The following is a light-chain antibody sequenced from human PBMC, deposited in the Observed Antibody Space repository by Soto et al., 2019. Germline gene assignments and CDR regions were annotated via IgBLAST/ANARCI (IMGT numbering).Light chain of an antibody. V-gene: IGLV2-23*02. CDR1: SSDVGSYNL. CDR3: GSHGGSYL. J-gene: IGLJ1*01. CDR2: EVS. Sequence: QSVLTQPASVSGSPGQSITISCTRTSSDVGSYNLVSWYQQHPGKAPKVMIYEVSKRPSGVSNRFSGSKSGNTASLTISGLQAEDEAEYYCGSHGGSYLFATGTKVXVL.